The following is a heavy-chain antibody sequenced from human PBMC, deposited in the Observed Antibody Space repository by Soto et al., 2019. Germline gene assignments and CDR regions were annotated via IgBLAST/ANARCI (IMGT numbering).Heavy chain of an antibody. CDR3: ARGGRAVAGTPFDS. D-gene: IGHD6-19*01. CDR1: GGTFSSYA. Sequence: QVQLVQSGAEVKKPGSSVKVSCKASGGTFSSYAISWVRQAPGQGLEWMGGIIPIFGTANYAQKFQGRVTITAHASTSTAYMELSSLRAEDTAVYYCARGGRAVAGTPFDSWGQGTLVTVSS. CDR2: IIPIFGTA. V-gene: IGHV1-69*12. J-gene: IGHJ4*02.